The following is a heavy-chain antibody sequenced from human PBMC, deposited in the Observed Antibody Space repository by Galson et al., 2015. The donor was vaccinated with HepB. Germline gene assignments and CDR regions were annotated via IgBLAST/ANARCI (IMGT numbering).Heavy chain of an antibody. V-gene: IGHV3-11*01. J-gene: IGHJ4*02. Sequence: SLRLSCAASGFTFSDYYMSWIRQAPGKGLEWVSYFSGSGNIIFYADSVKGRFTISRDNAKNLLYLQMNSLRAEDTAVYYCARDRGGVYDYWGQGTLVTVSS. D-gene: IGHD3-10*01. CDR2: FSGSGNII. CDR1: GFTFSDYY. CDR3: ARDRGGVYDY.